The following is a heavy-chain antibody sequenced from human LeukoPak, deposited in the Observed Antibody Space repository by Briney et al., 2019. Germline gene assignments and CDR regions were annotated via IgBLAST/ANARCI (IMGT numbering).Heavy chain of an antibody. V-gene: IGHV3-7*01. Sequence: PGGSLRLSCVASGFTFSASWMTWVRQAPGKGLEWVANIKGDESEIYQLGSVRGRFTASRDNARNSLYLQMHSLRDEDSAVYYCGRSIWIHNSFTTDVWGQGTTVTVSS. D-gene: IGHD3-3*02. J-gene: IGHJ6*02. CDR1: GFTFSASW. CDR2: IKGDESEI. CDR3: GRSIWIHNSFTTDV.